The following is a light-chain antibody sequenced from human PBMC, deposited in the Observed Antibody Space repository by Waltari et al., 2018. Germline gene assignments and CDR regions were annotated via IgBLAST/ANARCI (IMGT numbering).Light chain of an antibody. CDR3: MIWHGSAAV. J-gene: IGLJ7*01. V-gene: IGLV5-45*03. Sequence: QAVLTQPSSLSATPGASASLTCTLRSGINVGTYRIYWHQQKPGSPPQYLLRYKSDSDKPQGSGVPSRFSGSKDVSANAGILLISGLQSEDEADYYCMIWHGSAAVFGGGTQLTVL. CDR1: SGINVGTYR. CDR2: YKSDSDK.